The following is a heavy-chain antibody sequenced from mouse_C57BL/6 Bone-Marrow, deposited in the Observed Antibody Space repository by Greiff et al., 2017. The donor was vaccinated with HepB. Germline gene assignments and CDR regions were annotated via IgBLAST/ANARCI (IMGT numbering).Heavy chain of an antibody. V-gene: IGHV1-76*01. D-gene: IGHD2-4*01. J-gene: IGHJ1*03. Sequence: VQLQQSGAELVRPGASVKLSCKASGYTLTDYYINWVKQRPGQGLEWIARIYPGSGNTYYNEKFKGKATLTAEKSSSTAYMQLSSLTSEDSAVYFCARSHYDYAPHWYFDVWGTGTTVTVSS. CDR3: ARSHYDYAPHWYFDV. CDR2: IYPGSGNT. CDR1: GYTLTDYY.